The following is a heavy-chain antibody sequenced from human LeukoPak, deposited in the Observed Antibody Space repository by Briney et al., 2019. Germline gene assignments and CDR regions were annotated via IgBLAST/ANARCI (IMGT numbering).Heavy chain of an antibody. Sequence: ASVKVSCTASGYAFTVYYMHWVRHAPGQGLGWMGWFNPNSGGTNYAQKFQGRVTMTRDTANSTAYMELSRLRSDDTAVYYCARDASLRSAFLHYYYYMDVWGKGTTVTVSS. J-gene: IGHJ6*03. CDR1: GYAFTVYY. D-gene: IGHD3-3*01. V-gene: IGHV1-2*02. CDR3: ARDASLRSAFLHYYYYMDV. CDR2: FNPNSGGT.